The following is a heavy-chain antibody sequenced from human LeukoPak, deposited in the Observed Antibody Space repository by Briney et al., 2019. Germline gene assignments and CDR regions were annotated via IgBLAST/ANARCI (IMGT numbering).Heavy chain of an antibody. V-gene: IGHV4-59*12. CDR1: GGSISSYY. J-gene: IGHJ4*02. CDR2: IYYSGST. CDR3: ARDHAARENYFDY. D-gene: IGHD6-6*01. Sequence: SETLSLTCTVSGGSISSYYWSWIRQPPGKGLEWIGYIYYSGSTNYNPSLKSRVTISVDTSKNQFSLKLSSVTAADTAVYYCARDHAARENYFDYWGQGTLVTVSS.